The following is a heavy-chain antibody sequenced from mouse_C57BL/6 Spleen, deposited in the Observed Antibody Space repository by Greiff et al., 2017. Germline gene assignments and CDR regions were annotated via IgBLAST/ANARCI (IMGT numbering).Heavy chain of an antibody. CDR2: INPSSGYT. Sequence: QVHVKQSGAELAKPGASVKLSCKASGYTFTSYWMHWVKQRPGQGLEWIGYINPSSGYTKYNQKFKDKATLTADKSSSTAYMQLSSLTYEDSAVYYCAKRADYYDYFDYGGQGTTLTVSS. CDR3: AKRADYYDYFDY. V-gene: IGHV1-7*01. D-gene: IGHD2-4*01. CDR1: GYTFTSYW. J-gene: IGHJ2*01.